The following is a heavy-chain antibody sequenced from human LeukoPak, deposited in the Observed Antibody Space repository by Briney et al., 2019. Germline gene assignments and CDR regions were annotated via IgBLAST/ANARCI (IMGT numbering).Heavy chain of an antibody. D-gene: IGHD3-10*01. J-gene: IGHJ4*02. CDR1: GFTFSDYY. Sequence: PGGSLRLSCAASGFTFSDYYMSWIRQPPGKGLEWIGEINHSGSTNYNPSLKSRVTISVDTSKNQFSLKLSSVTAADTAVYYCARQVTMVRGFDYWGQGTLVTVSS. CDR2: INHSGST. V-gene: IGHV4-34*01. CDR3: ARQVTMVRGFDY.